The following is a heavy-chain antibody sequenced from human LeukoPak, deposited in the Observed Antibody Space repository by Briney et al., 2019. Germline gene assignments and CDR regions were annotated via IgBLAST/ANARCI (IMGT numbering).Heavy chain of an antibody. V-gene: IGHV3-74*01. CDR2: INSDGSST. CDR3: ARDQKVGAPDY. D-gene: IGHD1-26*01. J-gene: IGHJ4*02. Sequence: GGSLRLSCAASGFTFSSYWMHWVRQAPGKGLVWVSRINSDGSSTSYADSVKGRFTISRDNAKNTLYLQMNSLRAEDTALYYCARDQKVGAPDYWGQGTLVTVSS. CDR1: GFTFSSYW.